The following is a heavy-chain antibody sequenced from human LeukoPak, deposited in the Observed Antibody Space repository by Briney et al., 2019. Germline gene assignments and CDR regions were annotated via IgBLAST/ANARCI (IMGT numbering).Heavy chain of an antibody. Sequence: SETLSLTCTVSRGSISSYYWSWIRQPPGQGLEWIGYIYYSGSTEYNPSLKSRVSISVDTSKNQFSLKLSSVTAADTAVYFCARVRVSSGSHPWYFDYWGQGTLVTVSS. V-gene: IGHV4-59*01. J-gene: IGHJ4*02. D-gene: IGHD3-22*01. CDR1: RGSISSYY. CDR2: IYYSGST. CDR3: ARVRVSSGSHPWYFDY.